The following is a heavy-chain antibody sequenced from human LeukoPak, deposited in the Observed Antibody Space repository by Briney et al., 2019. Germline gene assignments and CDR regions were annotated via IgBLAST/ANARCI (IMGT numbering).Heavy chain of an antibody. Sequence: SETLSLTCTVSGGSISSYYWSWIRQPAGKGLEWIGRIYTSGSTNYNPSLKSRVTMSVDTSKNQFSLKLSSVTAADTAVYYCARVMVVAAIRWFDPWGQGTLVTVSS. J-gene: IGHJ5*02. CDR3: ARVMVVAAIRWFDP. CDR2: IYTSGST. D-gene: IGHD2-15*01. CDR1: GGSISSYY. V-gene: IGHV4-4*07.